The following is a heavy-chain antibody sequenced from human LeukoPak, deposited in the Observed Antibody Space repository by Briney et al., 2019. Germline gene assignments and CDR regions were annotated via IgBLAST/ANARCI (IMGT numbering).Heavy chain of an antibody. D-gene: IGHD6-13*01. CDR3: ARVCSCYGHNWFDP. J-gene: IGHJ5*02. V-gene: IGHV4-59*01. Sequence: SETLSLTCTVSGGSISSYYWSSIRQPPGKGLEWIGYIYYSGSTNYNPSLKSRATISVDTSKTQFSLKLSSVTAVATAVYYCARVCSCYGHNWFDPWGQGTLVTVSS. CDR1: GGSISSYY. CDR2: IYYSGST.